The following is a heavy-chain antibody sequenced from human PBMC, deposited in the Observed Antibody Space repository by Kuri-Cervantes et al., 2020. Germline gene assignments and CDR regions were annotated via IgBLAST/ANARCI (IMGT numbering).Heavy chain of an antibody. CDR2: INPSGGST. V-gene: IGHV1-46*01. CDR3: ARLPIIAAALGAVDY. J-gene: IGHJ4*02. Sequence: ASVKVSCKASGYNFTSYYMHWVRQAPGQGLEWMGIINPSGGSTSYAQKFQGRVTMTRDTSTSTVYMELSSLRSEDTAVYYCARLPIIAAALGAVDYWGQGTLVTVSS. D-gene: IGHD6-13*01. CDR1: GYNFTSYY.